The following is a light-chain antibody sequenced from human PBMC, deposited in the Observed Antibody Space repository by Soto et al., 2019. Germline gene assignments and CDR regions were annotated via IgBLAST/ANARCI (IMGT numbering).Light chain of an antibody. V-gene: IGKV1-39*01. J-gene: IGKJ4*01. CDR2: AAS. CDR3: QHSYSTPPT. CDR1: QNIINF. Sequence: IQMTQSPSSLSASVGDRFTITCRSSQNIINFLNWYQQRPGKAPKLLIYAASSLHSGVPSRFSGSGSGTDFTLTISSLQPEDFATYYCQHSYSTPPTFGGGTKVDI.